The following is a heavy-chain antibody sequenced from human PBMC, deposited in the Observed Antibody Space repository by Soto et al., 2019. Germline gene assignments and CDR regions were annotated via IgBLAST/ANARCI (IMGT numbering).Heavy chain of an antibody. CDR2: INPGNGNT. D-gene: IGHD3-9*01. J-gene: IGHJ4*02. V-gene: IGHV1-3*01. Sequence: ASLKVSCKASGYTFPRYAMNWVRQAPGQSPEWMGWINPGNGNTKYSQRFQGRDTITRDTSASTAYMGLSSLTSEDTAVYYCARRGALTSYYYGYYFDSWGQGTQVTVSS. CDR1: GYTFPRYA. CDR3: ARRGALTSYYYGYYFDS.